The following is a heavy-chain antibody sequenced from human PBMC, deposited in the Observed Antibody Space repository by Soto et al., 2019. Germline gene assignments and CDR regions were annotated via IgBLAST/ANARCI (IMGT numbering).Heavy chain of an antibody. CDR1: GFTFDDYA. CDR2: ISWNSGSI. CDR3: AKGAAYYDFWTGAFDI. V-gene: IGHV3-9*01. D-gene: IGHD3-3*01. J-gene: IGHJ3*02. Sequence: EVQLVESGGGLVQPGRSLRLSCAASGFTFDDYAMHWVRQAPGKGLEWASGISWNSGSIGYADSVKGRFTISRDNAKNSLYLQMNSLRAEDTALYYCAKGAAYYDFWTGAFDIWGQGTMVTVSS.